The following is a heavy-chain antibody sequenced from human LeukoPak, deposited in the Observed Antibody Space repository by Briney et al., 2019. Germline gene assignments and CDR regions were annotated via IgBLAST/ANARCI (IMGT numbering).Heavy chain of an antibody. J-gene: IGHJ4*02. CDR2: ISSSGSTI. Sequence: PGGSLRLSCAASGFTFSDYYMSWIRQAPGKGLEWVSYISSSGSTIYYADSVKGRFTISRDNAKNSLYLQMNSLRAEDTAVYYCAREYCSSTSCYSLVDYWGQGTLVTVSS. D-gene: IGHD2-2*01. CDR1: GFTFSDYY. CDR3: AREYCSSTSCYSLVDY. V-gene: IGHV3-11*01.